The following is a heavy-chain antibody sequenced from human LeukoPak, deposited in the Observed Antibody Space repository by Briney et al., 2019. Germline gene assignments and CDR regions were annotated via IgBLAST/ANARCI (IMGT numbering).Heavy chain of an antibody. D-gene: IGHD3-10*01. CDR2: ISGSGGST. J-gene: IGHJ4*02. V-gene: IGHV3-23*01. Sequence: GGSLRLSCAASGFTFSSYAMSWVRQAPGKGLEWVSAISGSGGSTYYAGSVKGRFTISRDNSKNTLYLQMNSLRAEDTAVYYCAKDHYYGSGSPNFDYWGQGTLVTVSS. CDR1: GFTFSSYA. CDR3: AKDHYYGSGSPNFDY.